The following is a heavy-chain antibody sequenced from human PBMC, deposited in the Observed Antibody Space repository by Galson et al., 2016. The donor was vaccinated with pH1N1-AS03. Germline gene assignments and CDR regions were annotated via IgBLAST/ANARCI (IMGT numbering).Heavy chain of an antibody. V-gene: IGHV5-51*01. Sequence: QSGAEVKKPGEPLKISCKGSGYTFTNYWTAWVRQMPGKGLEWMGLIFARDSDTKYSPSFQGQVTLSVDKSINTAYLQGSSLKATDNGMYYCARWTNSDVYTGHISKSGLDVWGQGTPVTVSS. CDR2: IFARDSDT. CDR1: GYTFTNYW. J-gene: IGHJ6*02. CDR3: ARWTNSDVYTGHISKSGLDV. D-gene: IGHD3-9*01.